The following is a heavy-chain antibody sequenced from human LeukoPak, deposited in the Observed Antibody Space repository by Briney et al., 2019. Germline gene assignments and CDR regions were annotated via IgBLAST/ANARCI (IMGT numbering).Heavy chain of an antibody. J-gene: IGHJ4*02. Sequence: GGSLRLSCAASGFTFSSYWMSWVRQAPGKGLEWVANIKQDGSEKYYVDSVKGRFTISRDNAKNSLYLQMNSLRDEDTAVYYSARDTNIAAELDYWGQGTLVTVSS. CDR3: ARDTNIAAELDY. CDR1: GFTFSSYW. CDR2: IKQDGSEK. D-gene: IGHD6-13*01. V-gene: IGHV3-7*01.